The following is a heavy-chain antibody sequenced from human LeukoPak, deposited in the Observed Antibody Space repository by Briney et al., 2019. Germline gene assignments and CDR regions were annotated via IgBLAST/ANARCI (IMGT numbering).Heavy chain of an antibody. CDR1: GFTFSSYA. J-gene: IGHJ4*02. Sequence: GGSLRLSCAASGFTFSSYAMHWVRQAPGKGLEWVAVISYDGSNKYYADSVKGRFTISRDNSKNTLYLQMNSLRAEDTAVYYCARVQGQRSSSFGYWGQGTLVTVSS. CDR3: ARVQGQRSSSFGY. D-gene: IGHD6-13*01. CDR2: ISYDGSNK. V-gene: IGHV3-30*01.